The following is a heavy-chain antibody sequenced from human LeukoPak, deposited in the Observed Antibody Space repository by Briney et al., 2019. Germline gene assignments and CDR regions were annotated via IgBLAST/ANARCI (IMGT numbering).Heavy chain of an antibody. CDR3: ARMVYAMGFDY. V-gene: IGHV4-39*07. CDR1: GGSISSSSYY. CDR2: IYYSGST. D-gene: IGHD2-8*01. J-gene: IGHJ4*02. Sequence: SETLSLTCTVSGGSISSSSYYWGWIRQPPGKGLEWIGSIYYSGSTYYNPSLKSRVTISVDTSKNQFSLKLSSVTAADTAVYYCARMVYAMGFDYRGQGTLVTVSS.